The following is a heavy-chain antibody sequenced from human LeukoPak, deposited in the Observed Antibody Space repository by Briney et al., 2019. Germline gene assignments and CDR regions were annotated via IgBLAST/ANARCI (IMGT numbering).Heavy chain of an antibody. CDR1: GFTFSSYS. V-gene: IGHV3-21*01. CDR3: AREGRWLVRVLYANWFDP. D-gene: IGHD6-19*01. CDR2: ISSSSSYI. J-gene: IGHJ5*02. Sequence: PGGSLRLSCAASGFTFSSYSMNWVRQAPGKGLEWVSSISSSSSYIYYADSVKGRFTISRDNAKNSLYLQMNSLRAEDTAVYYCAREGRWLVRVLYANWFDPWGQGTLVTVSS.